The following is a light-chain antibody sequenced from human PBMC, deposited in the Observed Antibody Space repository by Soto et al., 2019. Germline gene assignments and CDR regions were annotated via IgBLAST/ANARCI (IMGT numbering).Light chain of an antibody. Sequence: DIQMTQSPSSLSASVGDRVTITCRASQGISTYLNWYQQKPGKAPKLLIYAASSLQSGVPSRFSGSGSETDFTLTISSXQPEDFATYSCQQSYNTTWTFGQGTKVDTK. J-gene: IGKJ1*01. V-gene: IGKV1-39*01. CDR2: AAS. CDR1: QGISTY. CDR3: QQSYNTTWT.